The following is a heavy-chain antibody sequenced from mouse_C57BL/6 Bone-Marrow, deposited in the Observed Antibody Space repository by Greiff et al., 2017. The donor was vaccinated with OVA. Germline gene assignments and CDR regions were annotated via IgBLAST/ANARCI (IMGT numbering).Heavy chain of an antibody. CDR1: GFTFTDYY. CDR2: IRNTANGYTT. D-gene: IGHD6-1*01. CDR3: ARYSGYFDV. V-gene: IGHV7-3*01. J-gene: IGHJ1*03. Sequence: DVKLVESGGGLVQPGGSLSLSCAASGFTFTDYYMSWVRQPPGKALEWLGFIRNTANGYTTEYSASVKGRFTISRDNSQSILYLQMNALRAEDSATYYCARYSGYFDVWGTGTTVTVSS.